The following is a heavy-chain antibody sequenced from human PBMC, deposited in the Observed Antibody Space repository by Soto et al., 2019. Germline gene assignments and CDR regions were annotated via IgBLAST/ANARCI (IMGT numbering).Heavy chain of an antibody. CDR3: ARELPPDL. Sequence: GESLKISCAASGFTVSSKYMNWVRQAPGKGLEWVSIIWSAGLTYYADSVRGRFTISRDISKNILFLQMNNLRAEDSAIYYCARELPPDLWGQGTLVTVSS. V-gene: IGHV3-53*01. J-gene: IGHJ5*02. D-gene: IGHD2-15*01. CDR1: GFTVSSKY. CDR2: IWSAGLT.